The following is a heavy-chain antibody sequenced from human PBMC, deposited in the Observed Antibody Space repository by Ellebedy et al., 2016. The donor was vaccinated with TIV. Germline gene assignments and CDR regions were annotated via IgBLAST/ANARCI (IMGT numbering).Heavy chain of an antibody. J-gene: IGHJ4*02. CDR1: GFTFGDYA. CDR2: IRSEAYGGTT. CDR3: TRVELNRQTWNYHARDY. Sequence: GESLKISCTGSGFTFGDYAMSWFRQAAGKGLEWVGFIRSEAYGGTTEYAASVKGRFTISRDDSQRIANLQMNSLKTEDTAVYHCTRVELNRQTWNYHARDYWGQGTLVTVSS. D-gene: IGHD1-7*01. V-gene: IGHV3-49*03.